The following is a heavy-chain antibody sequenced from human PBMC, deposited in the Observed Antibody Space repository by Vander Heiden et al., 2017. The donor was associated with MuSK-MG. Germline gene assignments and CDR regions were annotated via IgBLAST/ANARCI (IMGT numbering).Heavy chain of an antibody. D-gene: IGHD5-18*01. V-gene: IGHV3-23*01. CDR1: GFTFSSYA. CDR2: ISDSGGST. J-gene: IGHJ4*02. CDR3: AKDHERGYSYGAFDY. Sequence: EVQLLESGGGLAQPGGSLRLSCAASGFTFSSYAMGWVRQAPGKGLEWVSAISDSGGSTYYADAGKGRFTISRDNSKNTRYLQMNSLRDEDTAVYYCAKDHERGYSYGAFDYWGQGNLVTVSS.